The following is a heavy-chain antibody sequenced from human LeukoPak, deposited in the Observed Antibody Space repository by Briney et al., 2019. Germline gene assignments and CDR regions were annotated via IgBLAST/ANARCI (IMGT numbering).Heavy chain of an antibody. CDR1: GFTFSDHA. CDR2: VGIAADT. J-gene: IGHJ3*02. V-gene: IGHV3-13*01. Sequence: GGSLRLSCAASGFTFSDHAMHWVRQAPGKGLEWVSAVGIAADTFYPDSVKGRFTISRDNSKNTLYLQMNSLRAEDTAVYYCARVYYYDSSDAFDIWGQGTMVTVSS. CDR3: ARVYYYDSSDAFDI. D-gene: IGHD3-22*01.